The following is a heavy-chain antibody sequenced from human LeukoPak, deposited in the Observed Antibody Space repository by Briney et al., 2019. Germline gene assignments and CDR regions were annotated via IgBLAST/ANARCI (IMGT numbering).Heavy chain of an antibody. D-gene: IGHD6-19*01. CDR1: GDRVPSKNGA. Sequence: TSQTLSLTYVVSGDRVPSKNGAGNWIRQSPARGVEWLGRTYDRSKWYNEYAESVESRLTISTDTSKNQLTLHLNSVTPDDTAVYYCARDFGTTGWHTFDYWGQGTLVTVSS. CDR3: ARDFGTTGWHTFDY. V-gene: IGHV6-1*01. CDR2: TYDRSKWYN. J-gene: IGHJ4*02.